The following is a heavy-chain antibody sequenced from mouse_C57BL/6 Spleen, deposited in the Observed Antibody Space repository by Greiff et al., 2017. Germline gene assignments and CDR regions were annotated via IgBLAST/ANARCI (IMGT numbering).Heavy chain of an antibody. D-gene: IGHD1-1*01. CDR1: GFNIKDYY. Sequence: VQLQQSGAELVRPGASVKLSCTASGFNIKDYYMHWVKQRPEQGLEWIGRIEPEDGDTEYAPKFQGKATMTADTSSNTAYLQLSSLTSEDTAVYYCTAASLLRWYFDVWGTGTTVTVSS. CDR2: IEPEDGDT. CDR3: TAASLLRWYFDV. V-gene: IGHV14-1*01. J-gene: IGHJ1*03.